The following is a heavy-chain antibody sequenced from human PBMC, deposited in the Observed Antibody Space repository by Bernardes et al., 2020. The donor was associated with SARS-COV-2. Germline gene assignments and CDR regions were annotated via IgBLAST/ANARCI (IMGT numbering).Heavy chain of an antibody. J-gene: IGHJ4*02. CDR1: GDSMSSSTYY. Sequence: SETLSLTCTVSGDSMSSSTYYWGWIRQPPGKGLEWIGSFYYSGTTYYNPSLKSRVTISADTSKNQFSLKLSSVTAADTAVYYCARDTGYSGGWPPFFDYWGQGTLATVSS. CDR3: ARDTGYSGGWPPFFDY. V-gene: IGHV4-39*01. CDR2: FYYSGTT. D-gene: IGHD6-19*01.